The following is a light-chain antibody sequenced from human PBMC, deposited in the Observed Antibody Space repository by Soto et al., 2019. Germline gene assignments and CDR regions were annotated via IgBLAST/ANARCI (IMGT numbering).Light chain of an antibody. J-gene: IGLJ3*02. V-gene: IGLV2-14*01. Sequence: QSVLTQPASVSGSPGQSITISCTGTSSDVGGYNYVSWYQQHPGKAPKLIIYEVSNRPSGVSNRFSGSKSGNTASLTISGLQAEDEADYYCSSYTPSSTWVFGGGTKVTVL. CDR2: EVS. CDR1: SSDVGGYNY. CDR3: SSYTPSSTWV.